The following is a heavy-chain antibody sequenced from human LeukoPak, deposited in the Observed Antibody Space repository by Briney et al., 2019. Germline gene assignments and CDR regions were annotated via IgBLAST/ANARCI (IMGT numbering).Heavy chain of an antibody. CDR1: GGSFSGYY. D-gene: IGHD6-13*01. CDR2: INHSGSA. V-gene: IGHV4-34*01. Sequence: SETLSLTCAVYGGSFSGYYWSWIRQPPGKGLEWIGEINHSGSANYNPSLKSRVTISVDTSKSQFSLKLSSVTAADTAVYYCARGKYSSSWYGLGGFDPWGQGTLVTVSS. CDR3: ARGKYSSSWYGLGGFDP. J-gene: IGHJ5*02.